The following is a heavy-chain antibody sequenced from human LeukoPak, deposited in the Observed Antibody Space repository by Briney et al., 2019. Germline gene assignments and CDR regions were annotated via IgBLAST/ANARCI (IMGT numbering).Heavy chain of an antibody. D-gene: IGHD2-21*02. CDR2: ISYDGSNK. CDR3: ARDGSRLVVVTANWYFDL. CDR1: GFTFSSYA. J-gene: IGHJ2*01. V-gene: IGHV3-30-3*01. Sequence: GRSLRLSCAASGFTFSSYAMHWVRQAPGKGLEWVAVISYDGSNKYYADSVKGRFTVSRDNSKNTLYLQMNSLRAEDTAVYYCARDGSRLVVVTANWYFDLWGRGTLVTVSS.